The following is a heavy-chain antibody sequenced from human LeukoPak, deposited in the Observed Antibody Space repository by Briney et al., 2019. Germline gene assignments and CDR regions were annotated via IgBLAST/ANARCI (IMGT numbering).Heavy chain of an antibody. CDR2: IYYSGST. V-gene: IGHV4-39*01. Sequence: SEPLSLTCTVSGGSISSSSYYWGWIRQPPGKGLEWIGSIYYSGSTYYNPSLKSRVTISVDTSKNQFSLKLSSVTAADTAVYYCARGDCSGGSCYLFDYWGQGALVTVSS. CDR3: ARGDCSGGSCYLFDY. D-gene: IGHD2-15*01. J-gene: IGHJ4*02. CDR1: GGSISSSSYY.